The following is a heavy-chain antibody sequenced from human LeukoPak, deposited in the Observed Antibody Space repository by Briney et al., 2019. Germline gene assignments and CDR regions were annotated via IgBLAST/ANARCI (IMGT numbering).Heavy chain of an antibody. CDR1: GGSISSYY. J-gene: IGHJ3*02. D-gene: IGHD3-10*01. V-gene: IGHV4-59*01. CDR2: IYYSGST. CDR3: ARVDGELWFGELLAFDI. Sequence: PWETLSLTCTVSGGSISSYYWSWIRQPPGKGLEWIGYIYYSGSTNYNPSLKSRVTISVDTSKNQFSLKLSSVTAADTAVYYCARVDGELWFGELLAFDIWGQGTMVTVSS.